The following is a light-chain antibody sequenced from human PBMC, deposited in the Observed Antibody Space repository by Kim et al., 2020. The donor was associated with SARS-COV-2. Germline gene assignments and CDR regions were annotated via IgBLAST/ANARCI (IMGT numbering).Light chain of an antibody. V-gene: IGKV1-9*01. CDR1: QDIGSS. CDR2: SAS. Sequence: ASVGDRVPISCRDSQDIGSSLAWYQRKPGKAPRLLIYSASALQSGVPSRVSGSGSGTEFTLTISSLQPEDFATYYCQQVNINPLTFGGGTKVDIK. J-gene: IGKJ4*01. CDR3: QQVNINPLT.